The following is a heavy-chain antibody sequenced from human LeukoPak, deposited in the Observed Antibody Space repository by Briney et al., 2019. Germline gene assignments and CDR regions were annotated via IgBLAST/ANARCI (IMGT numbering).Heavy chain of an antibody. CDR2: IYYSGST. CDR1: GGSISSYY. Sequence: SETLSLTCTVSGGSISSYYWSWIRQPPGKGLEWIGYIYYSGSTNYNPSLKSRVAISVDTSKNQFSLKLSSVTAADTAVYYCARVGAMVRGVLGVGYFDYWGQGTLVTVSS. D-gene: IGHD3-10*01. V-gene: IGHV4-59*01. CDR3: ARVGAMVRGVLGVGYFDY. J-gene: IGHJ4*02.